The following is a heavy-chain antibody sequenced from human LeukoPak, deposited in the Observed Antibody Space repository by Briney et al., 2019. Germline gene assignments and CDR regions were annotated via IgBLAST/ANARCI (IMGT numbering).Heavy chain of an antibody. D-gene: IGHD3-3*01. V-gene: IGHV3-21*01. Sequence: GGSLRLSCAASGFTFSSYSMTWVRQAPGKGLEWVSSMSSGSRYIYYADSVRGRFTLSRDNAKNSLYLLMNSLRAEDTAVYYCARDRPTGASRLFVVQWGQGTLVTVSS. J-gene: IGHJ4*02. CDR3: ARDRPTGASRLFVVQ. CDR1: GFTFSSYS. CDR2: MSSGSRYI.